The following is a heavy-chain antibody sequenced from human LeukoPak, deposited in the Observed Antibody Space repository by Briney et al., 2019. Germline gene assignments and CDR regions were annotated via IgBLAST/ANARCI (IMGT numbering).Heavy chain of an antibody. CDR3: ARNYDSSGHFDY. CDR2: INGNGGST. D-gene: IGHD3-22*01. J-gene: IGHJ4*02. V-gene: IGHV3-21*01. Sequence: GGSLRLSCAASGLTFSSYAMNWVRQAPGKRLEWVSSINGNGGSTYYADSVKGRFTISRDNAKNSLYLQMNSLRAEDTAVYYCARNYDSSGHFDYWGQGTLVTVSS. CDR1: GLTFSSYA.